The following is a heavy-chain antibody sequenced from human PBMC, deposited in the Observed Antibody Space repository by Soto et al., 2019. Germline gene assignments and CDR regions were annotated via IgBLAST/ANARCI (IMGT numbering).Heavy chain of an antibody. CDR3: ARATTVTYYDVWSGYLAPEFDY. CDR1: GYTFTGSY. J-gene: IGHJ4*02. D-gene: IGHD3-3*01. V-gene: IGHV1-2*04. Sequence: GASVKVSCKASGYTFTGSYMHWVRKAPGQGLEWMGWINPNSGGTNYAQKFQGWVTMTRDTSISTAYMELSRLRSDDTAVYYCARATTVTYYDVWSGYLAPEFDYWGQGTLVTVSS. CDR2: INPNSGGT.